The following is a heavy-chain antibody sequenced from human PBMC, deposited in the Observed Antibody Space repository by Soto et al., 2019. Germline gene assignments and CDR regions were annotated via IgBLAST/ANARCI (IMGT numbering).Heavy chain of an antibody. J-gene: IGHJ6*02. CDR2: ISGSGGST. Sequence: GESLRLSCAASGFTFSSYAMSWVRQAPGKGLEWVSAISGSGGSTYYADSVKGRFTISRDNSKNTLYLQMNSLRAEDTAVYYCAKGTAAGTGRYYYYYGMDVWGQGTTVTVSS. D-gene: IGHD6-13*01. V-gene: IGHV3-23*01. CDR3: AKGTAAGTGRYYYYYGMDV. CDR1: GFTFSSYA.